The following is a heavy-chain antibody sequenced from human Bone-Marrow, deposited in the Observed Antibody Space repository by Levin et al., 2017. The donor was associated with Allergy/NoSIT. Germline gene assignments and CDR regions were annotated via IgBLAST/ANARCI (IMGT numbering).Heavy chain of an antibody. CDR1: GDSISSYY. CDR2: IYYSGST. CDR3: ARELYSGYNI. J-gene: IGHJ3*02. V-gene: IGHV4-59*01. D-gene: IGHD5-12*01. Sequence: SQTLSLTCTVSGDSISSYYWSWIRQPPGKGLEWIGYIYYSGSTNYNPSLKSRVTISVDTSKNQFSLKLSSVTAADTAVYYCARELYSGYNIWGQGTMVTVSS.